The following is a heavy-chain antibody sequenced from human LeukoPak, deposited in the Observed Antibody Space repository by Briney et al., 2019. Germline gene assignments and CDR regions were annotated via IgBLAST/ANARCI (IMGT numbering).Heavy chain of an antibody. D-gene: IGHD4-23*01. CDR3: ARDVHGGAFDY. Sequence: GGSLRLSCAASGFTFSTYSMNWVRQAPGKGLEWVANINQDGSAKYYVDSVKGRFTFSRDNAMNSLFLQMNSLRAEDTAVYYCARDVHGGAFDYWGQGTLVTVSS. CDR1: GFTFSTYS. CDR2: INQDGSAK. J-gene: IGHJ4*02. V-gene: IGHV3-7*01.